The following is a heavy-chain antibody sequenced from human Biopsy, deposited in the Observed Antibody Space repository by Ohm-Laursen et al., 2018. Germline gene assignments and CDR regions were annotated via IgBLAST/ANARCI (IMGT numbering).Heavy chain of an antibody. V-gene: IGHV4-4*07. Sequence: GTLSLTCTVSGGSISDYFWSWIRQPADKGLEYIGRIYSSGRTFYTPSLKSRVTMSVATSDNQFSLKLSSVTAADTAVYFCARDAYGDYDTYY. CDR3: ARDAYGDYDTYY. J-gene: IGHJ6*03. CDR1: GGSISDYF. D-gene: IGHD4-17*01. CDR2: IYSSGRT.